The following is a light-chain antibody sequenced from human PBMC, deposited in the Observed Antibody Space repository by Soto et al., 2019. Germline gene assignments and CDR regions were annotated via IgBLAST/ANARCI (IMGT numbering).Light chain of an antibody. CDR1: SSNIGAGYD. CDR2: AKS. V-gene: IGLV1-40*01. CDR3: QSYDNSLSGHVV. Sequence: QPVLTQPPSVSGAPGQRVTISCTGSSSNIGAGYDVHWYQQLPGTAPKLLIYAKSNRPSGVPDRFSGSKSGTSASLAITGLQAEDEADYYCQSYDNSLSGHVVFGGGTQLTVL. J-gene: IGLJ2*01.